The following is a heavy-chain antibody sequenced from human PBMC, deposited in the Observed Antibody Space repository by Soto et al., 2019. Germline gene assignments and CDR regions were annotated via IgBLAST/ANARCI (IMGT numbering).Heavy chain of an antibody. J-gene: IGHJ5*02. V-gene: IGHV4-30-2*01. Sequence: SETLALTCAVPGGSISSGGYSWSGIRQPPGKGLEWIGYMYHSGSTYYNPSLKSRVTISIDRSKNQFSLKLSSVTAADTAVYYCARRVQTNTVITHRNRFAPRGQGTRVTV. CDR2: MYHSGST. CDR1: GGSISSGGYS. D-gene: IGHD4-4*01. CDR3: ARRVQTNTVITHRNRFAP.